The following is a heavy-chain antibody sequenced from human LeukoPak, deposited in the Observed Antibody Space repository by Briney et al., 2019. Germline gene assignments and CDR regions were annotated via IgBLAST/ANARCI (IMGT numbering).Heavy chain of an antibody. CDR2: INPKSGGT. J-gene: IGHJ5*02. Sequence: ASVKVSCKASGYSFTGHYMHWVRQAPGQGLEWMGWINPKSGGTNYAQKFQGGVTMTRDTSISTAYMDMSSLRSDDTAVYYCARAGTILGEVSWFDPWGQGTLVTVSS. CDR3: ARAGTILGEVSWFDP. CDR1: GYSFTGHY. D-gene: IGHD3-16*01. V-gene: IGHV1-2*02.